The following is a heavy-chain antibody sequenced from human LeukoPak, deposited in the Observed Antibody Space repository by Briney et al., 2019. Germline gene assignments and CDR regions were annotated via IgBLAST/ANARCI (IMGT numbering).Heavy chain of an antibody. D-gene: IGHD6-13*01. V-gene: IGHV3-30*02. CDR1: GFTFSSYG. Sequence: GGSLRLSCAASGFTFSSYGMHWVRQAPGKGLEWVASIQYDVSSEYYADSVKGRFTISRDNSKNSVYLQMNSLRAEDTAVYYYAREYSGRCIHVFDSWGQGTTVTVSS. CDR2: IQYDVSSE. CDR3: AREYSGRCIHVFDS. J-gene: IGHJ3*02.